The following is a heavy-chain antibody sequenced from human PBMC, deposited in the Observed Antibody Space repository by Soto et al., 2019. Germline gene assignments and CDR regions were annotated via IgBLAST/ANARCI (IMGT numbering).Heavy chain of an antibody. Sequence: SGKVSCKASGGTFSSYAISWVRQAPGQGLEWMGGIIPIFGTANYAQKFQGRVTITADKSTSTAYMELSSLRSEDTAVYYCARGGGYNVYYFDYWGQGTLVTVSS. D-gene: IGHD5-12*01. CDR1: GGTFSSYA. CDR2: IIPIFGTA. CDR3: ARGGGYNVYYFDY. V-gene: IGHV1-69*06. J-gene: IGHJ4*02.